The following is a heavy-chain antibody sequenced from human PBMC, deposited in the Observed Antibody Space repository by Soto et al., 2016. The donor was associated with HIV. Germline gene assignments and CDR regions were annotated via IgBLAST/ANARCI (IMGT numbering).Heavy chain of an antibody. D-gene: IGHD3-3*01. J-gene: IGHJ3*02. Sequence: QLQLQESGPGLVRPSETLSLTCTVSGDSISSRSYYWGWIRQPPGKGLEWIGSIFHSGRTYYNPSLKSRVTISSDTSRNQFFLKLSSVTAADTAVYYCARLVLEWLPLDAFDIWGQGTMVTVSS. CDR3: ARLVLEWLPLDAFDI. CDR1: GDSISSRSYY. CDR2: IFHSGRT. V-gene: IGHV4-39*01.